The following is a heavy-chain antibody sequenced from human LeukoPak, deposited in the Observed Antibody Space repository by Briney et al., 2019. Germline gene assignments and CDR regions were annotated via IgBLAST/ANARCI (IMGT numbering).Heavy chain of an antibody. V-gene: IGHV1-18*01. CDR3: ARVQSLWFGELSVDNWFDP. CDR1: GGTFSSYA. CDR2: ISAYNGNT. Sequence: ASVKVSCKASGGTFSSYAISWVRQAPGQGLEWMGWISAYNGNTNYAQKPQGRVTMTTDTSTSTAYMELRSLRSDDTAVYYCARVQSLWFGELSVDNWFDPWGQGTLVTVSS. J-gene: IGHJ5*02. D-gene: IGHD3-10*01.